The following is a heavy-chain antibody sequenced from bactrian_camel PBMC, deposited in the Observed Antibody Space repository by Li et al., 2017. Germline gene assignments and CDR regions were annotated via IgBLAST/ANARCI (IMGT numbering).Heavy chain of an antibody. Sequence: VQLVESGGGSVQAGGSLRLSCVVSGYTDDPMCLAWFRQGPGKEREEVAAIDGDDKMTYADSVKGRFTISQDKAKNTLSLQMNSLKIEDTAVYYCQPHGRSYIDINCRARLGPGTQVTVS. V-gene: IGHV3S53*01. CDR1: GYTDDPMC. D-gene: IGHD4*01. J-gene: IGHJ4*01. CDR2: IDGDDKM.